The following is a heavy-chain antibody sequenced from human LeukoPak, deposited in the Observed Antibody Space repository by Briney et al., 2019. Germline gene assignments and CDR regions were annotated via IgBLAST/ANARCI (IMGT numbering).Heavy chain of an antibody. CDR3: ARGAYYYDSSGYYY. V-gene: IGHV4-30-2*02. J-gene: IGHJ4*02. D-gene: IGHD3-22*01. CDR2: IYHSGST. CDR1: GGSISSGGYS. Sequence: NPSETLSLTCAVSGGSISSGGYSWSWIRQPPGKGLEWIGYIYHSGSTYYNPSLKSRVTISVDRSKNQFSLKLSSVTAADTAVYYCARGAYYYDSSGYYYWGQGTLVTVSS.